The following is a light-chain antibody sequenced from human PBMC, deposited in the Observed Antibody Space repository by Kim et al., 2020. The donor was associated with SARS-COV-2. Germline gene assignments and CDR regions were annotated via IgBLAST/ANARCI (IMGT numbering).Light chain of an antibody. V-gene: IGKV1-5*03. Sequence: DIQMTQSPSTLSASVGDRVTISCRASQSVSSWLAWYQQKPGKAPKLLIYEASGLESGVPSRFSGSGSGTEFTLTISSLQPDDFATYYCQQYNSYLAFGQGTKVDIK. CDR1: QSVSSW. CDR2: EAS. J-gene: IGKJ1*01. CDR3: QQYNSYLA.